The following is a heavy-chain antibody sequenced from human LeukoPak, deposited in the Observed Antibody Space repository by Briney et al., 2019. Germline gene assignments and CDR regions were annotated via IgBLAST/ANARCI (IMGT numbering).Heavy chain of an antibody. CDR3: ARSSGPWAFDI. D-gene: IGHD6-19*01. CDR1: GGSISSSSYY. J-gene: IGHJ3*02. CDR2: IYYSGST. Sequence: SETLSLTCTVSGGSISSSSYYWGWIRQPPGKGLEWIGYIYYSGSTNYNPSLKSRVTISVDTSKNQFSLKLSSVTAADTAVYYCARSSGPWAFDIWGQGTMVTVSS. V-gene: IGHV4-61*05.